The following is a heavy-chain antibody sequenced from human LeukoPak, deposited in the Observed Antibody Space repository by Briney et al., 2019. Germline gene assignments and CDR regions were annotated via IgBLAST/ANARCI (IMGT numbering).Heavy chain of an antibody. CDR2: IYYSGST. D-gene: IGHD2-15*01. CDR3: ASVSPANDY. Sequence: PSETLSLTCTVSGGSISSSSYYWGWIRQPPGKGLEWIGSIYYSGSTYYNPSLKSRVTISVDTSKNQFSLKLSSVTAADTAVYYCASVSPANDYWGQGTLVTVSS. V-gene: IGHV4-39*01. J-gene: IGHJ4*02. CDR1: GGSISSSSYY.